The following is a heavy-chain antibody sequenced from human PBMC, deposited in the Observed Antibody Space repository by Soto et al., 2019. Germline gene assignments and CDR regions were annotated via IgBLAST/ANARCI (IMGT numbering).Heavy chain of an antibody. Sequence: VQLLESGGGLVQPGGSLRLSCAASGFTFSSYAMSWVRQAPGKGLEWVSAISGSGGSTYYADSVKGRFTISRDNSKNTLYLQMNSLRAEDTAVYYCAKDGYSYEGYYYYYGMDVWGQGTTVTVSS. D-gene: IGHD5-18*01. V-gene: IGHV3-23*01. CDR3: AKDGYSYEGYYYYYGMDV. CDR1: GFTFSSYA. J-gene: IGHJ6*02. CDR2: ISGSGGST.